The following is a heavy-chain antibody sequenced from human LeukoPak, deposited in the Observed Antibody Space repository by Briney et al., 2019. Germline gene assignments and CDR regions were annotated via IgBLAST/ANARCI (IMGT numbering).Heavy chain of an antibody. V-gene: IGHV3-48*03. J-gene: IGHJ4*02. CDR1: GFTFSSYE. Sequence: GGSLRHSCAASGFTFSSYEMNWVRQAPGKGLEWVSYISSSGNVRHYGDSVKGRFTISRDNAKNSLSLQMNSLRAEDTAVYFCARGSRYCGSGTCYYFDQWGQGTLVTVSS. CDR3: ARGSRYCGSGTCYYFDQ. D-gene: IGHD2-15*01. CDR2: ISSSGNVR.